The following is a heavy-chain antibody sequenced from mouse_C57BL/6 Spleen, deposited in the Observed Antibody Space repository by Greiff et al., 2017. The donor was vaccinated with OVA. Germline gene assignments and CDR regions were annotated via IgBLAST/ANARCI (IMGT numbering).Heavy chain of an antibody. Sequence: EVKLQESGPGLVKPSQSLSLTCSVTGYSITSGYYWNWIRQFPGNKLEWMGYLSYDGSNNYNPSLKNRISITRDTSKNQFFLKLNSVTTEDTATYYCARDSNWDETYWGQGTLVTVSA. CDR3: ARDSNWDETY. D-gene: IGHD4-1*01. CDR1: GYSITSGYY. CDR2: LSYDGSN. J-gene: IGHJ3*01. V-gene: IGHV3-6*01.